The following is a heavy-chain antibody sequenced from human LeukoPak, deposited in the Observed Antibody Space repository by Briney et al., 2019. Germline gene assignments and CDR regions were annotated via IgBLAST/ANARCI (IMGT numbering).Heavy chain of an antibody. D-gene: IGHD1-7*01. CDR1: GGSISSYY. Sequence: KPSETLSLTCTVSGGSISSYYWSWIRQPAGKGLEWIGRIYTSGSTNYNPSLKSRVTMSVDTSKNQFSLKLSSVTAADTAVYYCARDPPWNYLPNNWFDPWGQGTLVTVSS. CDR2: IYTSGST. J-gene: IGHJ5*02. V-gene: IGHV4-4*07. CDR3: ARDPPWNYLPNNWFDP.